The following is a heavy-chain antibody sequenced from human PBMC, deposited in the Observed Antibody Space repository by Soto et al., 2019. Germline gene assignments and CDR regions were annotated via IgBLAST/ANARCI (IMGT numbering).Heavy chain of an antibody. J-gene: IGHJ6*02. V-gene: IGHV1-18*01. Sequence: ASVXVSFRSACYTFTIYGIIGGLQAPGEGLEGMRWISAYNVNTNYAQKLQGRVTMTTDTSTSTAYTELRSLRSDDTAVYYRARASSGVDRVYYSYAMDVWGQGTTLTVSS. CDR2: ISAYNVNT. D-gene: IGHD3-3*01. CDR1: CYTFTIYG. CDR3: ARASSGVDRVYYSYAMDV.